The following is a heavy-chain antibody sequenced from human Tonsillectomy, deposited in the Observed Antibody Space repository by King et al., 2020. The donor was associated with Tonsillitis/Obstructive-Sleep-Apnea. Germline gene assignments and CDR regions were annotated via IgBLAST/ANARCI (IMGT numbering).Heavy chain of an antibody. V-gene: IGHV4-39*01. J-gene: IGHJ6*02. Sequence: QLQESGPGLVKPSETLSLTCTVSGGSISSSSYYWGWIRQPPGKGLEWIGSIYYSGRTYYNPSLKSRVTISVDTYKNQFSLKLSSVTAADTAVYYCATHEYYDFWSGYDWALLGNYCGMDVWGQGTTVTVSS. CDR3: ATHEYYDFWSGYDWALLGNYCGMDV. CDR1: GGSISSSSYY. CDR2: IYYSGRT. D-gene: IGHD3-3*01.